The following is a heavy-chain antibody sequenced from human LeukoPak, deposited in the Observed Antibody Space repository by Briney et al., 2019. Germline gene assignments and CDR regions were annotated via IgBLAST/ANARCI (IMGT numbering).Heavy chain of an antibody. CDR3: SKWGDYDVLTGYYDSDF. Sequence: GGSLRLSCAASGFTFSSYAMSWVRQAPGKGLEWVSAIVGSGGSTYYADSVKGRFSISRDNSKNMLFLQMNSLRVEDTALYYCSKWGDYDVLTGYYDSDFWGQGTLVTVSS. D-gene: IGHD3-9*01. V-gene: IGHV3-23*01. J-gene: IGHJ4*02. CDR2: IVGSGGST. CDR1: GFTFSSYA.